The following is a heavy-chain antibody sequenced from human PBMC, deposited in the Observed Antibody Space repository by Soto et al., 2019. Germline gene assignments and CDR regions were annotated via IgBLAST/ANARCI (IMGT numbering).Heavy chain of an antibody. V-gene: IGHV4-39*01. D-gene: IGHD2-2*01. Sequence: QLQLQESGPGLVKPSETLSLTCTVSSASISSSSYTWGWIRQPPGKGLEWIGSIYYSGTTYYNPSLNSRVTVAVDTSKNQFSLKVTAVTAAYTAVYYCARLHGYCSSSSCHGHYAMDVWGQGTTVTVSS. CDR2: IYYSGTT. CDR3: ARLHGYCSSSSCHGHYAMDV. CDR1: SASISSSSYT. J-gene: IGHJ6*02.